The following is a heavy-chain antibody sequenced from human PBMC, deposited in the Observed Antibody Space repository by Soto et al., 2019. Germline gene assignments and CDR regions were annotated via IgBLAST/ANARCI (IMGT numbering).Heavy chain of an antibody. CDR1: GFTFNTYT. Sequence: QVQLVESGGGVVQPGRSLRLSCAASGFTFNTYTMHWVRQAPGKGLEWEAVILYDASNKYYADSVKGRFTISRDNCRNTLYLQLNSLRVDDTAVYFCARATSSSLRGMHVWGQGTTVTVSS. CDR3: ARATSSSLRGMHV. D-gene: IGHD6-13*01. V-gene: IGHV3-30-3*01. J-gene: IGHJ6*02. CDR2: ILYDASNK.